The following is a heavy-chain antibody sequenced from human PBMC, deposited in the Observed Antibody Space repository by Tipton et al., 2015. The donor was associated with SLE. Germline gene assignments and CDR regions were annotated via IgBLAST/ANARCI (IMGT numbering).Heavy chain of an antibody. CDR3: ARVRYDFWSGYYDY. Sequence: LRLSCTVSGGSIGNSYYWSWIRQPPGKGLEWIGSIYYSGSTYYNPSLKSRVTMSVDTSMNQFSLKLFSVTAADTAVYYCARVRYDFWSGYYDYWGQGTLVTVSS. D-gene: IGHD3-3*01. CDR1: GGSIGNSYY. J-gene: IGHJ4*02. V-gene: IGHV4-39*07. CDR2: IYYSGST.